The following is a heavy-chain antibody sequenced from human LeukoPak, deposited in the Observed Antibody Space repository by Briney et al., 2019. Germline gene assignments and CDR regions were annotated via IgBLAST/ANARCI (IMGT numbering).Heavy chain of an antibody. J-gene: IGHJ5*02. Sequence: ASVKLSCKASGYTFTSYGISWVRQAPGQGLEWMGWISANDGNTNYAQKLQGRVTMTTVTSTSTAYMELRSLRSDDTTVYYCARDLSMVRGVGSSVNWFDPWGQGTLLAVSS. CDR3: ARDLSMVRGVGSSVNWFDP. V-gene: IGHV1-18*01. CDR2: ISANDGNT. CDR1: GYTFTSYG. D-gene: IGHD3-10*01.